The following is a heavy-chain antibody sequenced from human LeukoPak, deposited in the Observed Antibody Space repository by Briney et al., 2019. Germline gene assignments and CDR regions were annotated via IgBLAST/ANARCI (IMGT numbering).Heavy chain of an antibody. CDR3: ARHGGTAYFYMDV. CDR2: IYASGST. V-gene: IGHV4-4*07. J-gene: IGHJ6*03. CDR1: GGSISRYY. Sequence: SETLSLTCSVSGGSISRYYWAWIRQPAGKELEWIGRIYASGSTKYHPSLRSRVDMPVDTSKNQFSLNLHSVTAADTAVYFCARHGGTAYFYMDVWGKGTTVIVSS. D-gene: IGHD1-1*01.